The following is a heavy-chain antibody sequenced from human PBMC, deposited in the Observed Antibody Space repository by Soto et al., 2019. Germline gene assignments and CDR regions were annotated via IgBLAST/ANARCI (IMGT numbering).Heavy chain of an antibody. CDR2: ISGSGGST. J-gene: IGHJ4*02. Sequence: GGSLRLSCAASGFTFSSYAMSWVRQAPGKGLEWVSAISGSGGSTYYADSVKGRFTISRDNSKNTLYLQMNSLRAEDTAVYYCALRSGGWPDFDYWGQGTLVTVSS. CDR3: ALRSGGWPDFDY. CDR1: GFTFSSYA. V-gene: IGHV3-23*01. D-gene: IGHD6-19*01.